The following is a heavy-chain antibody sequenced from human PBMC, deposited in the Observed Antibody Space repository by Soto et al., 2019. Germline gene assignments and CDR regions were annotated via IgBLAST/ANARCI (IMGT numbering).Heavy chain of an antibody. CDR2: INGDGSST. J-gene: IGHJ4*02. CDR1: GYTFSSQW. CDR3: VRGAPFDF. V-gene: IGHV3-74*01. Sequence: EVQLVESGGGLVQPGGSLRLSCAASGYTFSSQWMYWIHQVPGKGLVWVSRINGDGSSTSYADFVKGRFTISRDNAENTLYLQMNSLRAEDTAVYYCVRGAPFDFWGQGTLVTVSS.